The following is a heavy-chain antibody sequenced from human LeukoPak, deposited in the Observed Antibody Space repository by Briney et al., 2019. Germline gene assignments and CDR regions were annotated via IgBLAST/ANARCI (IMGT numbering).Heavy chain of an antibody. J-gene: IGHJ6*03. V-gene: IGHV1-24*01. CDR3: ARGGIARRGYYYYMDV. D-gene: IGHD1-14*01. Sequence: ASVKVSCKVSGYTVTELSMHWVRQSPGKGLEWMGGFHPEDGETIYAQKFQGRVTMTEDTSTDTAFMELRSLRSDDTAVYYCARGGIARRGYYYYMDVWGKGTTVTVSS. CDR1: GYTVTELS. CDR2: FHPEDGET.